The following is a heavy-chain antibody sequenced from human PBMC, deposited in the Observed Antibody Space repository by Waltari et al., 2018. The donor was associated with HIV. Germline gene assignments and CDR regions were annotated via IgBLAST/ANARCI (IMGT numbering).Heavy chain of an antibody. CDR2: ISYDGGNK. CDR1: RFPINSYA. D-gene: IGHD1-20*01. V-gene: IGHV3-30-3*01. J-gene: IGHJ3*02. Sequence: QVHLVESGGGVVQPVGSLRLPGAAPRFPINSYAIHWVRQAPGKGLEWVAVISYDGGNKYYADSGKGRFIISRDNSKNTVYLQLNSLRAEDKAVYYCAILSGSFDIWGQGTRVSVSS. CDR3: AILSGSFDI.